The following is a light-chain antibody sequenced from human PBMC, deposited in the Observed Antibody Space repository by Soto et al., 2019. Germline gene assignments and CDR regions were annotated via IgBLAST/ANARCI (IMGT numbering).Light chain of an antibody. CDR1: SSDVGSSNL. J-gene: IGLJ1*01. V-gene: IGLV2-23*01. Sequence: QSALTQSASVSGSPGQSITISCTGSSSDVGSSNLVSWYQHHPGKAPKLMIYEGTRRPSGVSNRFSGSKSGSTASLTISALQAEDEADYYCSSYAGSSTFVFGTGTKVTV. CDR2: EGT. CDR3: SSYAGSSTFV.